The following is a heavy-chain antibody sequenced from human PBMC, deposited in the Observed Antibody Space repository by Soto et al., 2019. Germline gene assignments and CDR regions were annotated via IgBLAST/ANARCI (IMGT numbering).Heavy chain of an antibody. CDR3: ARTYYDSSGYYFGPHSFDY. D-gene: IGHD3-22*01. Sequence: ASVKVSCKASGYTFTDYYMHWVRQAPGQGLEWMGIINPSGGSTSYAQKFQGRVTMTRDTSTSTVYMELSSLRSEDTAVYYCARTYYDSSGYYFGPHSFDYWGQGTLVTVSS. CDR1: GYTFTDYY. V-gene: IGHV1-46*01. CDR2: INPSGGST. J-gene: IGHJ4*02.